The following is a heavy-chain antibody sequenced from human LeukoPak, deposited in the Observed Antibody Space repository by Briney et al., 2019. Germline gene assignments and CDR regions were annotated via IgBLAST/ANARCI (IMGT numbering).Heavy chain of an antibody. CDR2: ISSRGSTI. CDR1: GFTFSDYY. V-gene: IGHV3-11*01. CDR3: ARHDTAMATDYGMDV. J-gene: IGHJ6*02. Sequence: PGGSLRLSCAASGFTFSDYYMSWIRQAPGKGLEWVSYISSRGSTIYYADSVKGRFTISRDNVKNSLYLQMNSLRAEDTAVYYCARHDTAMATDYGMDVWGQGTTVTVSS. D-gene: IGHD5-18*01.